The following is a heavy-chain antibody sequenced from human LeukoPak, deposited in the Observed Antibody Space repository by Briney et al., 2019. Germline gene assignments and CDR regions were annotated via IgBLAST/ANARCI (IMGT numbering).Heavy chain of an antibody. V-gene: IGHV1-2*02. CDR2: IDPNSGDT. J-gene: IGHJ4*02. CDR3: ARACSGGSCYYGY. D-gene: IGHD2-15*01. Sequence: ASVKLSCKTSGYTFSDYYIHWIRQAPGQGLEWVGWIDPNSGDTDYAQKFQGRVTVTRDTSISTAYMELRSLRSDDTAVYYCARACSGGSCYYGYWGQGTLVTVSS. CDR1: GYTFSDYY.